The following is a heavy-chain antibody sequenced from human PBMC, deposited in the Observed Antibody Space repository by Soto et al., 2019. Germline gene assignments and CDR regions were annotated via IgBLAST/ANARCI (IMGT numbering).Heavy chain of an antibody. Sequence: GGSLRLSCAASRFTFDDYAMHWVRQAPGKGLEWVSGISGNSGSIGYADSVKGRFTISRDTARNSLYLQMNTLRAEDTALYYCAKEETYDILTVYYSDWGQGTLVTVSS. CDR2: ISGNSGSI. J-gene: IGHJ4*02. D-gene: IGHD3-9*01. V-gene: IGHV3-9*01. CDR3: AKEETYDILTVYYSD. CDR1: RFTFDDYA.